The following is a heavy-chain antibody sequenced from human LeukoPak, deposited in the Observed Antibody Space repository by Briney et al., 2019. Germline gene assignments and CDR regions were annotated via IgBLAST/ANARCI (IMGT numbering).Heavy chain of an antibody. CDR1: GFTFSSCS. J-gene: IGHJ4*02. Sequence: GGSLRLSCAASGFTFSSCSMNWVRQAPGKGLEWVSYISSGSSSIYYADSVKGRFTISRDNAENSLYLQTNSLRDEDTAVYYCARGRATGRSGGDYWGQGTLVTVSS. CDR3: ARGRATGRSGGDY. CDR2: ISSGSSSI. D-gene: IGHD3-9*01. V-gene: IGHV3-48*02.